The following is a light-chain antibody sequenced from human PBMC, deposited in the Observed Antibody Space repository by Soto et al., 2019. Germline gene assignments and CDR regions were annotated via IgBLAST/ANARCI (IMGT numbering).Light chain of an antibody. J-gene: IGKJ1*01. Sequence: EIVMKQSPATLSVSPGERDTLSCRASPSVNSNLAWYQQKPGQAPRLLIYGASTRATGIPARFSGSGSETEFTLTISSLQSEDFAVYYCQQYNNWWTFGQGTKVEIK. CDR3: QQYNNWWT. V-gene: IGKV3-15*01. CDR2: GAS. CDR1: PSVNSN.